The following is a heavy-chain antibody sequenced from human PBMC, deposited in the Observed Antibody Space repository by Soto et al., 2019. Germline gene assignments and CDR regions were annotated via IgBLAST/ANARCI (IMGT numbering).Heavy chain of an antibody. Sequence: QVQLVESGGGVVQPGRSLRLSCAASGFTFSSYAMHWVRQAPGKGLEWVAGISYDGSNKYYADSVKGRFTIYRDNSKNPLYLQMNSLRAEDTAVYYCARVVNPGDSSGYYPNYYFDYWGQGTLVTVSS. J-gene: IGHJ4*02. CDR3: ARVVNPGDSSGYYPNYYFDY. CDR2: ISYDGSNK. V-gene: IGHV3-30-3*01. D-gene: IGHD3-22*01. CDR1: GFTFSSYA.